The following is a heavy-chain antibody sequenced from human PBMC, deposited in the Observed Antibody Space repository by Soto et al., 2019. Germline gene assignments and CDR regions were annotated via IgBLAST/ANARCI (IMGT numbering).Heavy chain of an antibody. J-gene: IGHJ4*02. CDR1: GFTFSSYA. Sequence: QVQLVESGGGVVQPGRSLTLSCAASGFTFSSYAMHWVRQAPGKGLEWVAVISYDGSNKYYADSVKGRFTISRDNSKNTLYLQMNSLRAEDTAVYYCHYFDYWGQGTLVTVSS. CDR3: HYFDY. CDR2: ISYDGSNK. V-gene: IGHV3-30-3*01.